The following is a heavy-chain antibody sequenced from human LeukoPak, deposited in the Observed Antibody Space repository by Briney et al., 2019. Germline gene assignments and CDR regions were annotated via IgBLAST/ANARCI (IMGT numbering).Heavy chain of an antibody. J-gene: IGHJ4*02. CDR2: INPSGGST. V-gene: IGHV1-46*01. CDR1: GYTFTSYY. D-gene: IGHD2-21*02. Sequence: ASVKVSCKASGYTFTSYYMHWVRQAPGQGLEWMGIINPSGGSTSYAQKFQGRVTMTRDTSTSTVYMEPSSLRSEDTAVYYCASSLAYCGGDCSPPDYWGQGTLVTVSS. CDR3: ASSLAYCGGDCSPPDY.